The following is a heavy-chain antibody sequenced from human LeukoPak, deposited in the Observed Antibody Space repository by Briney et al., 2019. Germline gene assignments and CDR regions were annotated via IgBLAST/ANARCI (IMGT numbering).Heavy chain of an antibody. CDR1: GYTFTGYY. CDR3: ARATDISSWYLAY. CDR2: LSPNSGDT. V-gene: IGHV1-2*02. J-gene: IGHJ4*02. D-gene: IGHD6-13*01. Sequence: ASVKVSCKASGYTFTGYYMHWVRQAPGQEFEWMGWLSPNSGDTKFAQKFQGRVTMPRDTSISTAYMELSNLRSDDTAVYYCARATDISSWYLAYWGQGTLVTVSS.